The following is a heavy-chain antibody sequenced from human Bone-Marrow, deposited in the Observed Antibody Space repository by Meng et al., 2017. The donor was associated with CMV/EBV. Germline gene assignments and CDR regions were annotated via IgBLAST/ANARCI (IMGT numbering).Heavy chain of an antibody. J-gene: IGHJ5*02. Sequence: GESLKISCAASGFTFSSYAMSWVRQAPGKGLEWVSTISGSGGTTYYADSVKGRFTISRDNSKSNLYLRMSSLRAEDTAVYYCARDGGYYDFWSGYPPDNWFDPWGQGTLVTVSS. CDR1: GFTFSSYA. CDR3: ARDGGYYDFWSGYPPDNWFDP. D-gene: IGHD3-3*01. V-gene: IGHV3-23*01. CDR2: ISGSGGTT.